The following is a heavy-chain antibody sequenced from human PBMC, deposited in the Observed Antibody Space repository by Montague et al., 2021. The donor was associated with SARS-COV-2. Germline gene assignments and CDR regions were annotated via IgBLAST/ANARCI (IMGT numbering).Heavy chain of an antibody. CDR3: ARGRRILLWFGELLSGGDYYGMDV. J-gene: IGHJ6*02. CDR1: GGSFSGYY. D-gene: IGHD3-10*01. CDR2: INHSGST. V-gene: IGHV4-34*01. Sequence: SETLSLTCALYGGSFSGYYWSWIRQPPGKGLEWIGEINHSGSTNXNPSRRSRVTISVDTSKNQFSLKLSSVTAADTAVYYCARGRRILLWFGELLSGGDYYGMDVWGQGTTVTVSS.